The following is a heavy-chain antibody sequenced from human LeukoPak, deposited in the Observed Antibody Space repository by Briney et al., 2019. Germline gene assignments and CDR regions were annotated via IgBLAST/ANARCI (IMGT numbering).Heavy chain of an antibody. CDR3: ARVRAARTPFSSNYYYYYMDV. Sequence: PSETLSLTCTVSGGSISSYYWSWIRQPPGKGLEWIGEINHSGSTNYNPSLKSRVTISVDTSKNQFSLKLSSVTAADTTVYYCARVRAARTPFSSNYYYYYMDVWGKGTTVTVSS. J-gene: IGHJ6*03. D-gene: IGHD6-6*01. CDR1: GGSISSYY. V-gene: IGHV4-34*01. CDR2: INHSGST.